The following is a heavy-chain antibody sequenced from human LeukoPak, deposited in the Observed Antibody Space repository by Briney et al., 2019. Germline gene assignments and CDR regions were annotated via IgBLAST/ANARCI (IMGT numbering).Heavy chain of an antibody. V-gene: IGHV4-31*03. CDR2: IHYSGDT. J-gene: IGHJ4*02. CDR1: GGFISSGGYY. Sequence: SQTLSLTCTVSGGFISSGGYYWSWIRQHPGKGLEWIGYIHYSGDTYYSPSLKSRLTISVDTSKNQFSLRLRSVTAADTAVYYCARVVAYDSTGYYLYYFDYWGQGTLVTVAA. D-gene: IGHD3-22*01. CDR3: ARVVAYDSTGYYLYYFDY.